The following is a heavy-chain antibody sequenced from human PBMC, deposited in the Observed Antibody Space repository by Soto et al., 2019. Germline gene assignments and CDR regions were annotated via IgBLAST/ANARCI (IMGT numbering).Heavy chain of an antibody. Sequence: QVQLVQSGAEVKKPGASVRVSCKASGYTFTNYGISWVRQAPGQGLEWMGWVGPYNGNTDHAQNCQGRVTMTTDTSTNTASMELGSLRSDDTALYYCARCYCSLGSCYTCWHFDLWGRGTLVTVSS. CDR1: GYTFTNYG. CDR3: ARCYCSLGSCYTCWHFDL. J-gene: IGHJ2*01. D-gene: IGHD2-15*01. CDR2: VGPYNGNT. V-gene: IGHV1-18*04.